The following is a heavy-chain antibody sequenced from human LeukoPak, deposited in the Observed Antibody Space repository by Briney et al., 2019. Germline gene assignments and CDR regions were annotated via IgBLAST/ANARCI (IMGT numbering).Heavy chain of an antibody. D-gene: IGHD6-13*01. J-gene: IGHJ4*02. CDR3: TRDPIAAAASGGDN. CDR2: LTSRSSYM. CDR1: GFTFSDYS. V-gene: IGHV3-21*04. Sequence: GGSLRLSCAASGFTFSDYSMNWVRQAPGKGLEWVSSLTSRSSYMYYGDSVKGRFTISRDNAKNSLYLQMNSLRAEDTAVYYCTRDPIAAAASGGDNWGQGTLVTVSS.